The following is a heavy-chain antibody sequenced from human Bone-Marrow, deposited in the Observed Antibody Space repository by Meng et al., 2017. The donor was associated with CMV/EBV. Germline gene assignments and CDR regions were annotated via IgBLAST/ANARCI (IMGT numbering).Heavy chain of an antibody. V-gene: IGHV1-2*02. CDR3: ARDSSVRRATNAVH. J-gene: IGHJ1*01. CDR2: INPNSGGT. D-gene: IGHD5-12*01. Sequence: ASVKVSCKASGGTFSSYAISWVRQAPGQGLEWMGWINPNSGGTNYAQKFQGRVTMTRDTSISTAYMELSRLRSDDTAVYYCARDSSVRRATNAVHWGQGTLVTVSS. CDR1: GGTFSSYA.